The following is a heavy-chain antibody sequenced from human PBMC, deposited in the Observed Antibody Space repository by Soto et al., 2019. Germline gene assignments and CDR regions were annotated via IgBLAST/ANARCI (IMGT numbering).Heavy chain of an antibody. CDR3: ASFVDTAMVRTPYFDY. V-gene: IGHV3-21*01. Sequence: PGGSLRLSCAASGFTFSSYSMNWVRQAPGKGLEWVSSISSSSSYIYYADSVKGRFTISRDNAKNSLYLQMNSLRAEDTAVYYCASFVDTAMVRTPYFDYGGQGTLVTVSS. CDR1: GFTFSSYS. J-gene: IGHJ4*02. D-gene: IGHD5-18*01. CDR2: ISSSSSYI.